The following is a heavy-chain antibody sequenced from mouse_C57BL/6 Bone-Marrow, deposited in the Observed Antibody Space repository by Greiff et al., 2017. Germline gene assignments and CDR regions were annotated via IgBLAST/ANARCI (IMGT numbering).Heavy chain of an antibody. CDR1: GYTFTSYW. V-gene: IGHV1-55*01. CDR3: ARVYYYGSSGDWFAY. J-gene: IGHJ3*01. CDR2: IYPGRGST. Sequence: QVQLQQPGAELVKPGASVQMSCKASGYTFTSYWITWVKQRPGQGLEWIGDIYPGRGSTNYNEKFKSKATLTVDTSSSTAYMQLSSLTSEDSAVYYCARVYYYGSSGDWFAYGGQGTLVTVSA. D-gene: IGHD1-1*01.